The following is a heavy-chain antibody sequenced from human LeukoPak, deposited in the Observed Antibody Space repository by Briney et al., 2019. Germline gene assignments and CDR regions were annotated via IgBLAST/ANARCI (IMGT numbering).Heavy chain of an antibody. J-gene: IGHJ6*02. CDR2: ISSSSSYI. V-gene: IGHV3-21*01. D-gene: IGHD4-17*01. CDR1: GFTFSSYS. Sequence: GSLSLSCAASGFTFSSYSMNCVRQAPGKGLEWVSSISSSSSYIYYADSVKGRFTISRDNAKNSLYLQMNSVRAEDTAVYYCARDNAVTSGYGMDVWGQGTSVTVSS. CDR3: ARDNAVTSGYGMDV.